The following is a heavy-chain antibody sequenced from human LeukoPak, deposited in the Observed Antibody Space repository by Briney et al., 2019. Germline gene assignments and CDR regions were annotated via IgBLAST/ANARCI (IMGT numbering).Heavy chain of an antibody. CDR1: GFSINTAHY. Sequence: SETPSLTCAVSGFSINTAHYWGWVRQPPGAGLEWIGSISHSGSAYYNPSLKSRVTISLDASKNQFSLKVTSVTAADTAVYYCARGMSSVAAVGLWGRGTLVTVSS. CDR3: ARGMSSVAAVGL. CDR2: ISHSGSA. D-gene: IGHD6-13*01. V-gene: IGHV4-38-2*01. J-gene: IGHJ1*01.